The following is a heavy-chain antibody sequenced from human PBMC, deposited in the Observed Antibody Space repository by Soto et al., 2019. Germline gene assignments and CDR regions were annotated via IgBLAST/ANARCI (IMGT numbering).Heavy chain of an antibody. D-gene: IGHD5-18*01. Sequence: QVQLVQSGAEVKKPGASVKVSCKASGYTFTGYYMHWVRQAPGQGLEWMGWINPNSGGTNYAQKFQGRVTMTRDTSISTAYMELSRLRSDDTAVYYCARGDVDTAMVKKSSHNYYYYYGMDVWGQGTTVTVSS. CDR1: GYTFTGYY. CDR2: INPNSGGT. V-gene: IGHV1-2*02. CDR3: ARGDVDTAMVKKSSHNYYYYYGMDV. J-gene: IGHJ6*02.